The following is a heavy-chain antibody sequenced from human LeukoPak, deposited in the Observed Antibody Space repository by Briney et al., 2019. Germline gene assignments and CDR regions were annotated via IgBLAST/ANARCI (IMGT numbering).Heavy chain of an antibody. D-gene: IGHD5-12*01. V-gene: IGHV3-30*18. J-gene: IGHJ4*02. CDR2: SSFDENNK. CDR3: AKDSYGGYNDFGIDS. Sequence: GGSLRLSCAASGFTSFTYSMHWVRQAPGKGLEWLAVSSFDENNKYYADSVRGRFTISRDNSKNTVYLQMDSLRPEDTAIYYCAKDSYGGYNDFGIDSWGQGTLVSVSS. CDR1: GFTSFTYS.